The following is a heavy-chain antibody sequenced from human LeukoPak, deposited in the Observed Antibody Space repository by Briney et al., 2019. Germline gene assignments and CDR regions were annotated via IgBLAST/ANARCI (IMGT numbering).Heavy chain of an antibody. J-gene: IGHJ4*02. CDR2: INWNGGST. D-gene: IGHD5-24*01. V-gene: IGHV3-20*04. Sequence: GGSLRLSCSASGFTFDDYGMSWVRQVPGKGLEWVSGINWNGGSTAYADSVKGRFTISRSNAKTSLYLQMNSLRAEDTALYYCARARTVSAPRDGHKLYYFDSWGQGTLVTVSS. CDR1: GFTFDDYG. CDR3: ARARTVSAPRDGHKLYYFDS.